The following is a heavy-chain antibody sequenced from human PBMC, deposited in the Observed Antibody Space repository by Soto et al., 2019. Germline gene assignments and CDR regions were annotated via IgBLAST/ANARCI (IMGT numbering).Heavy chain of an antibody. CDR1: GFTFSDYY. V-gene: IGHV3-11*06. Sequence: QVQLVESGGGLVKPGGSLRLSCAASGFTFSDYYMSWIRQAPGKGLEWVSYITSSRSNFTNYADSVKGRFTISRDNAKNSVYLQMDSLRVEDTAVYYCVRDRGYSGFFYWGQGVLVNVSA. D-gene: IGHD5-12*01. CDR2: ITSSRSNFT. CDR3: VRDRGYSGFFY. J-gene: IGHJ4*02.